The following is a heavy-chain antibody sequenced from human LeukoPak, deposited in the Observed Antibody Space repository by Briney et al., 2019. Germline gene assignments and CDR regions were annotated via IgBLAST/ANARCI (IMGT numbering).Heavy chain of an antibody. CDR3: ARHVLWFYFDY. Sequence: SETLSLTCAVYGGSFSGYYWSWIRQPPGKGLEWIGEINHSGSTNYNPSLKSRVTISVDMSKNQFSLKLSSVTAADTAVYYCARHVLWFYFDYWGQGTLVTVSS. V-gene: IGHV4-34*01. CDR2: INHSGST. D-gene: IGHD5-18*01. CDR1: GGSFSGYY. J-gene: IGHJ4*02.